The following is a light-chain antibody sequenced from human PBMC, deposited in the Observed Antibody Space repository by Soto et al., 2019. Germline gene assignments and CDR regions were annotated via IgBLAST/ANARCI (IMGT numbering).Light chain of an antibody. CDR3: QQYNTYPWT. V-gene: IGKV1-5*01. J-gene: IGKJ1*01. Sequence: DIQRAQAPSTLSAYVGDSVTIACRASQYISSWLAWYQQKPGTAPRILIYDTSNLEDGVPSTFRGSGSGTDFTLSVSSLQPDDSPTYYCQQYNTYPWTFGQGTKVDIK. CDR1: QYISSW. CDR2: DTS.